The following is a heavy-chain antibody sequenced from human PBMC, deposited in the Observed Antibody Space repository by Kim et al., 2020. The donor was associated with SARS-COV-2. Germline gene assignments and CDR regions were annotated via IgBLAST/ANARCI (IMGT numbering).Heavy chain of an antibody. Sequence: GGSLRLSCRASAFTFIDYAMSWVRQAPGKGLEWISAMGGSDGSAYYADSVKGRFTISRDNSKNTLHLQMNSLRAEDTAVYFCAKEKVKNGDYVGWWYGMDAWGQGTTVTVSS. CDR3: AKEKVKNGDYVGWWYGMDA. CDR1: AFTFIDYA. D-gene: IGHD4-17*01. J-gene: IGHJ6*02. V-gene: IGHV3-23*01. CDR2: MGGSDGSA.